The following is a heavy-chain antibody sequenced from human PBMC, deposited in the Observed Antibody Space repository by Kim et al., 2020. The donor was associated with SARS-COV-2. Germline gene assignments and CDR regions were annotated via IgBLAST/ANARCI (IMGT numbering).Heavy chain of an antibody. V-gene: IGHV3-21*01. CDR1: GFTFSSYS. D-gene: IGHD3-10*01. Sequence: GGSLRLSCAASGFTFSSYSMNWVRQAPGKGLEWVSSISSSSSYIYYADSVKGRFTISRDNAKNSLYLQMNSLRAEDTAVYYCARDLITMVRAEKEGSPHDYWGQGTLVTVSS. CDR2: ISSSSSYI. CDR3: ARDLITMVRAEKEGSPHDY. J-gene: IGHJ4*02.